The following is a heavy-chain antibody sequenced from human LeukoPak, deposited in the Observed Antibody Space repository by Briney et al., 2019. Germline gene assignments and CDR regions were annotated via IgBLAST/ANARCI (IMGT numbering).Heavy chain of an antibody. D-gene: IGHD6-19*01. CDR2: VHTVGTT. CDR1: GVSTTNGIYC. CDR3: ARHAEYNSGWHFYLDH. V-gene: IGHV4-39*01. J-gene: IGHJ4*02. Sequence: XTCTVSGVSTTNGIYCWAWIRQAQGKGLEWIGSVHTVGTTYYNFSLRSRVTMSIATSKNQFSLRLNSVTAADTAVYYCARHAEYNSGWHFYLDHWGQGILVTVSS.